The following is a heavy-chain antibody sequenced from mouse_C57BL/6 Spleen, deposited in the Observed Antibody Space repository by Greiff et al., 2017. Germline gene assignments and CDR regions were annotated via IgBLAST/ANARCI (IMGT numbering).Heavy chain of an antibody. CDR1: GYTFTGYW. J-gene: IGHJ4*01. V-gene: IGHV1-9*01. CDR3: ARSDEDCYNVPMDY. Sequence: QVQLKQPGAELMKPGASVKLSCKATGYTFTGYWIAWVKQRPGHGLEWIGEILPGSGSTNYNEKFKGKATLTVDTSSSTAYMQLSSLTSEDSAIYYCARSDEDCYNVPMDYWGQGTSVTVSS. D-gene: IGHD2-3*01. CDR2: ILPGSGST.